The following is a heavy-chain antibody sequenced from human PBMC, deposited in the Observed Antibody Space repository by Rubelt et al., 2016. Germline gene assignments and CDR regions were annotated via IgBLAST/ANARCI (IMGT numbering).Heavy chain of an antibody. V-gene: IGHV1-69*01. CDR2: SIPVFGTA. J-gene: IGHJ4*02. Sequence: QVQLVQSGAEVKKPGSSVKVSCKASGGTFSSYAISWVRQAPGQGLEWMGGSIPVFGTANYAQKFQGRSPTTADESTSSGYMELSSLRSEDTAVYYCATTIAIRPYYFDYWGQGTLVTVSS. D-gene: IGHD6-6*01. CDR3: ATTIAIRPYYFDY. CDR1: GGTFSSYA.